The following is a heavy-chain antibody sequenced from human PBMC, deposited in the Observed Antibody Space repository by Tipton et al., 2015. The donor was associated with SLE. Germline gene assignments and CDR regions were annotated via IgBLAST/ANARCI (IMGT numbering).Heavy chain of an antibody. D-gene: IGHD6-13*01. CDR1: GGSISSYY. V-gene: IGHV4-59*01. CDR3: ARHSSSWYLDY. CDR2: IYYSGST. Sequence: LRLSCTVSGGSISSYYWSWIRQPPGKGLEWIGYIYYSGSTNYNPSLKSRATISVDTSKNQFSLKLSSVTAADTAVYYCARHSSSWYLDYWGQGTLVTVSS. J-gene: IGHJ4*02.